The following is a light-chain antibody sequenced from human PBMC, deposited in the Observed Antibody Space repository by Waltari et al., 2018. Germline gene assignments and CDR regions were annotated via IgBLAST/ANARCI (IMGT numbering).Light chain of an antibody. V-gene: IGLV1-47*01. CDR2: RND. CDR3: ASWDDSLSAYV. Sequence: QSVLTQPPSASATPGQSVTISCSGSTSHIGNNYVYLYQQLPGAAPKPLVYRNDQRSSGVPDRFSGSKSDTSTSLTISGLRSEDEAEYYCASWDDSLSAYVFGTGTKVTVL. CDR1: TSHIGNNY. J-gene: IGLJ1*01.